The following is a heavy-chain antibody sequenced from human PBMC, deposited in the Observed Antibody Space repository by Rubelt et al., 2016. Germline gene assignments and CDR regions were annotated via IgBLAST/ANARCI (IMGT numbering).Heavy chain of an antibody. J-gene: IGHJ4*02. Sequence: EVQLVESGGGLVKPGGSLRLSCAASGFTFSSYAIHWVRQAPGKGPEWVSHISSSGSSIYYADSGKGRVTISRDNAKNSLYLQMNSLRAEDTAVYYCAASFDYWGQGTLVTVSS. V-gene: IGHV3-21*05. CDR3: AASFDY. CDR2: ISSSGSSI. CDR1: GFTFSSYA.